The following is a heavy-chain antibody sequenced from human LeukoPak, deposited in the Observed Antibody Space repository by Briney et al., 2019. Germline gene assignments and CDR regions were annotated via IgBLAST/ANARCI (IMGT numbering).Heavy chain of an antibody. V-gene: IGHV1-2*02. CDR2: INPNSGGT. D-gene: IGHD1-1*01. CDR3: ARVEVGTSNYYYYYYMDV. Sequence: ASVKVSCKASGYTFTSYDINWVRQATGQGLEWMGWINPNSGGTNYAQKFQGRVTMTRDTSISTAYMELSRLRSDDTAVYYCARVEVGTSNYYYYYYMDVWGKGTTVTVSS. CDR1: GYTFTSYD. J-gene: IGHJ6*03.